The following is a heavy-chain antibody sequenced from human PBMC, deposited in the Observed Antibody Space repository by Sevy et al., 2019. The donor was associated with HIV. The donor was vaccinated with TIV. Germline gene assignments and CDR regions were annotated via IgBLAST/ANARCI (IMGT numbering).Heavy chain of an antibody. J-gene: IGHJ5*02. CDR3: ARVVGESCSGGTCSWWFDP. CDR1: GDSVTSSPHY. D-gene: IGHD2-15*01. CDR2: IYYTGNT. Sequence: SETLSLTCIVSGDSVTSSPHYWTWIRQPPGKGLEWIAYIYYTGNTNYNPSLRDRVTISVDISKNQFSLKLSSVTAADTAVYYCARVVGESCSGGTCSWWFDPWGQGTQVTVSS. V-gene: IGHV4-61*01.